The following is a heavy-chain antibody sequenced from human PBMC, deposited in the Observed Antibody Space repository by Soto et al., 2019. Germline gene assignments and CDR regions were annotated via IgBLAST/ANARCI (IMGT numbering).Heavy chain of an antibody. CDR1: GYSFTSYW. V-gene: IGHV5-10-1*01. D-gene: IGHD3-10*01. Sequence: GESLKISCKGSGYSFTSYWVSWVRQMPGKGLEWMGRIDPSDSYTNYSPSFQGHVTISADKYISTAYLQWSSLKASDTAMYYCASTDPGSGEFGDDRWGQGTLVTVSS. CDR3: ASTDPGSGEFGDDR. CDR2: IDPSDSYT. J-gene: IGHJ4*02.